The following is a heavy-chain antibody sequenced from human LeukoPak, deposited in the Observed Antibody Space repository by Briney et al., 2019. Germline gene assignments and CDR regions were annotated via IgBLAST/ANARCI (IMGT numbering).Heavy chain of an antibody. CDR1: SGSISTSNYY. CDR2: IFYSGST. Sequence: SETLSLTCTVSSGSISTSNYYWGWVRQPPGKALEWIGNIFYSGSTYYSPSLKSRVTISLDTSRNQFSLKLNSVTAADTAVYYCARNQHNFDYWGQGTLVTVSS. V-gene: IGHV4-39*07. J-gene: IGHJ4*02. CDR3: ARNQHNFDY.